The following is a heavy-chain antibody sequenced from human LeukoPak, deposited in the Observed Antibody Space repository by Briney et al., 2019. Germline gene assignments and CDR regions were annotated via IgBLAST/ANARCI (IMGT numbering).Heavy chain of an antibody. V-gene: IGHV1-2*02. CDR3: AREMSQVSTVDY. CDR2: INPNSGGT. D-gene: IGHD5/OR15-5a*01. Sequence: GASMKVSCKASGYTFTDYYMHWVRQAPGQGLEWMGWINPNSGGTYYAQQFQDRVTMTRDTSINTAYMELSRLRSDDTAVFYCAREMSQVSTVDYWGQGTPVTVSS. CDR1: GYTFTDYY. J-gene: IGHJ4*02.